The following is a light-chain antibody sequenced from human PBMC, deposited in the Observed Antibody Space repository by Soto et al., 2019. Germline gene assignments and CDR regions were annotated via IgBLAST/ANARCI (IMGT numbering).Light chain of an antibody. Sequence: DIVMTQSPDSLAVSLGERATINCKSSQSVLYSSNNKNYLAWYQQKPGQPPKLLIYWASTRESGVPDRFSGSGSGKDFTLTISSLQAEDVAVYYCQQYYSTPLFTFGGGTKVEIK. CDR3: QQYYSTPLFT. J-gene: IGKJ4*01. CDR1: QSVLYSSNNKNY. V-gene: IGKV4-1*01. CDR2: WAS.